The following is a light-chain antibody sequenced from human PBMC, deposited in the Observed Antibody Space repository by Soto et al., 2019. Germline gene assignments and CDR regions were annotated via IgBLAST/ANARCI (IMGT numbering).Light chain of an antibody. CDR3: ATWDDSLNGVV. V-gene: IGLV1-44*01. Sequence: QSVLTQPPSASGTPGQRVSISCSGGSSNIGANTVNWYQHLPGTAPKLLIFSNDERPSGVPVRFSGSKSGTSASLAISGLQSDDEADYYCATWDDSLNGVVFGGGTKLTVL. CDR2: SND. J-gene: IGLJ2*01. CDR1: SSNIGANT.